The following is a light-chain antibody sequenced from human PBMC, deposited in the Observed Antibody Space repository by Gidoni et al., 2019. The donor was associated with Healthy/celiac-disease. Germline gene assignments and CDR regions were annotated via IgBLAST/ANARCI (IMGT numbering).Light chain of an antibody. J-gene: IGKJ1*01. Sequence: EIVMTQSPATLSVSPGERATLPCRASPRVSSNLAWYQQKPGQAPRLLIYGASTRATGIPARFSGSGSGTEFTLTISSLQSEDFAVYYCQQYNNWPPWTFGQGTKVEIK. CDR1: PRVSSN. CDR2: GAS. V-gene: IGKV3-15*01. CDR3: QQYNNWPPWT.